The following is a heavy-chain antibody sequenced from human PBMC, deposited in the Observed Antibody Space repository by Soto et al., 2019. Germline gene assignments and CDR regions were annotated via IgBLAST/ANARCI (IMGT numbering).Heavy chain of an antibody. CDR2: ISGSGGST. J-gene: IGHJ4*02. Sequence: EVQLLESGGGLVQPGGSLRLSCAASGFTFSSYAMSWVRQAPGKGLEWVSAISGSGGSTYYADSVKGRFPISRDNPKTALYPHMNSLRAEDTAVYYCAKEASPFDYWGQRTPVTVSS. CDR3: AKEASPFDY. V-gene: IGHV3-23*01. CDR1: GFTFSSYA.